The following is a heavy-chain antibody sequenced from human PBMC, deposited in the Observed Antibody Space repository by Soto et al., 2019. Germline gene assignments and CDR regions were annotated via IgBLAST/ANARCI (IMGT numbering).Heavy chain of an antibody. D-gene: IGHD6-13*01. J-gene: IGHJ5*02. CDR1: GFTFSSYA. CDR2: ISGSGSST. CDR3: AKDRESSSWYSLNWFDP. Sequence: EVQLLESGGGLVQPGGSLRLSCAASGFTFSSYAMSWVRQAPGKGLEWVSTISGSGSSTYYADSVKARFTISRDNSKNTLYLQMNSLRAEDTAVYYCAKDRESSSWYSLNWFDPWGQGTLVTVSS. V-gene: IGHV3-23*01.